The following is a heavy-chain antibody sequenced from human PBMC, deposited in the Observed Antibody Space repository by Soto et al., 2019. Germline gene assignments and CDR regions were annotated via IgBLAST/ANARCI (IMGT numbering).Heavy chain of an antibody. CDR3: ARGDRLHYSSSPDY. Sequence: QVQLVQSGAEVKKPGSSVKVSCKASGGTFSSYTISWVRQAPGQGLEWMGRIIPILGIANYAQKFQGRVTITADKSTSTAYMELSSLRSEDTAVYYCARGDRLHYSSSPDYWGQGTLVTVSS. J-gene: IGHJ4*02. V-gene: IGHV1-69*02. CDR2: IIPILGIA. CDR1: GGTFSSYT. D-gene: IGHD6-13*01.